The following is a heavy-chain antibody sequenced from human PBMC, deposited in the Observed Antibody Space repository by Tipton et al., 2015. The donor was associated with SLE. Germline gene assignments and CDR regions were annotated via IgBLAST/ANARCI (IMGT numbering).Heavy chain of an antibody. CDR2: FDPDDVET. CDR1: GYSLTELS. Sequence: QVQLVQSGAEVKKPGASVKVPCKVSGYSLTELSMHWVRQAPGKGLEWLGGFDPDDVETIYAQKFQDRVTMAEDTSTDTAYMELSSLTSEDTAVYYCATTMIQGVDERCFDPWGQGTLVTVSS. J-gene: IGHJ5*02. CDR3: ATTMIQGVDERCFDP. V-gene: IGHV1-24*01. D-gene: IGHD3-10*01.